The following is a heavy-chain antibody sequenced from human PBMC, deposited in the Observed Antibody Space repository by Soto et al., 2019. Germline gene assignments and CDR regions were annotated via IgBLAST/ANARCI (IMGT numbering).Heavy chain of an antibody. CDR3: ARQATTVTTGYYYYGMDV. CDR1: GGTFSSYA. V-gene: IGHV1-69*12. Sequence: QVQLVQSGAEVKKPGSSVKVSCKASGGTFSSYAISWVRQAPGQGLEWMGGIIPIFGTANYAQKFQGRVTITADESTSSAYMELSSLRSEDTAVYYCARQATTVTTGYYYYGMDVWGQGTTVTVSS. D-gene: IGHD4-17*01. J-gene: IGHJ6*02. CDR2: IIPIFGTA.